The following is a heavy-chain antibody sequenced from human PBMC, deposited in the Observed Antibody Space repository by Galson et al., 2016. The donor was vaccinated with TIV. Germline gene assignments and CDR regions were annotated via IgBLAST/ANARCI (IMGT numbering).Heavy chain of an antibody. J-gene: IGHJ4*02. V-gene: IGHV1-2*02. CDR2: ITPINGDT. CDR3: ARARNTYYFDIPFDY. D-gene: IGHD3-9*01. Sequence: SVKVSCKASGYMFTDYYIHWVRQAPGQGLEWMGWITPINGDTKYAQKFQGRVAMTRDKSISTAYLELARVTTDDTAVYYCARARNTYYFDIPFDYWGQGTQVTVSS. CDR1: GYMFTDYY.